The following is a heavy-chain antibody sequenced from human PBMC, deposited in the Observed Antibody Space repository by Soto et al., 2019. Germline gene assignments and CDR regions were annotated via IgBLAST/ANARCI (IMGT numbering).Heavy chain of an antibody. CDR2: FDPEDGGT. V-gene: IGHV1-24*01. Sequence: ASVKVSCKVSGYTLTELSMHWVRQAPGKGLEWMGGFDPEDGGTIYAQKFQGRVTMTEDTSTDTAYMELSSLRSEDMAVYYCATVVGKRFWSRFLSRPCHWDQGPLVTVSS. CDR3: ATVVGKRFWSRFLSRPCH. D-gene: IGHD3-3*01. J-gene: IGHJ4*02. CDR1: GYTLTELS.